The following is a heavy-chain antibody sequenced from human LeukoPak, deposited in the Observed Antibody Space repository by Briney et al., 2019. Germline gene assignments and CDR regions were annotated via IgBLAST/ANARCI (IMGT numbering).Heavy chain of an antibody. J-gene: IGHJ4*02. CDR3: ARDAYGGIVDY. D-gene: IGHD4-23*01. Sequence: PSQTLSLTCTVSGGSISSGGYYWSWIRQPPGKGLEWIGSIYYSGSTYYNPSLKSRVTISVDTSKNQFSLKLSSVTAADTAVYYCARDAYGGIVDYWGQGTLVTVSS. CDR2: IYYSGST. CDR1: GGSISSGGYY. V-gene: IGHV4-39*07.